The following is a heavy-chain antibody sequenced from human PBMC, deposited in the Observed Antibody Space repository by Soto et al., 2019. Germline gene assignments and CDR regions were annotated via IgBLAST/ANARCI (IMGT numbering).Heavy chain of an antibody. CDR3: VRGEVPSTMVMFFDY. Sequence: SGPPLVHPPQTLTLTCSFSGFSLTTLGMSVSWVRQPPGKALEWLALINWEDDKYYRPSLETRLTISKDTSTNRVLLTLTKLDPADTATYYCVRGEVPSTMVMFFDYWGQGALVTVSS. D-gene: IGHD3-10*01. CDR2: INWEDDK. V-gene: IGHV2-70*20. CDR1: GFSLTTLGMS. J-gene: IGHJ4*02.